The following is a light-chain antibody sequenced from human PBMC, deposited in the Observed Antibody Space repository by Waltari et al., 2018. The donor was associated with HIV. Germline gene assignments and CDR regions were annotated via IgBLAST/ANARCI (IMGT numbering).Light chain of an antibody. V-gene: IGLV2-14*02. J-gene: IGLJ2*01. CDR3: STWDGGLRGVV. CDR1: SSDIGIYNV. Sequence: QSALTQPASVSGSPGQSITLSCTGTSSDIGIYNVVSWYQQHPNIAPKLLIYEVSKRPSGVSAPFSASKSGNTASLAISGLQSGDEADYYCSTWDGGLRGVVFGGGTKLTVL. CDR2: EVS.